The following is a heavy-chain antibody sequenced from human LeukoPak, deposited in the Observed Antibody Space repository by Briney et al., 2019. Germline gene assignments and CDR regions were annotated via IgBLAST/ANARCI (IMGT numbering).Heavy chain of an antibody. J-gene: IGHJ4*02. CDR2: INDSGST. V-gene: IGHV4-34*01. D-gene: IGHD2-8*01. Sequence: SETLSLTCAVYSVSFSGYYWSWIRQSPGKGLEWIGDINDSGSTNYNPSVKSRVTISVDTSKNQFSLKLSSVTAADTGVCYCARANLLGYCTNDVCPGGGVPFDYWGQGTLVTVSS. CDR1: SVSFSGYY. CDR3: ARANLLGYCTNDVCPGGGVPFDY.